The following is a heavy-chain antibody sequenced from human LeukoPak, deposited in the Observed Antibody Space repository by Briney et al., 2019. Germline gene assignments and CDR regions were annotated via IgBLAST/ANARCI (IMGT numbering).Heavy chain of an antibody. V-gene: IGHV1-2*02. CDR1: GYTFTGHY. D-gene: IGHD3-10*01. CDR3: ARDKEDGSGRGLNYYYYYYMDV. Sequence: ASVKVSCKASGYTFTGHYMHWVRQAPGQGLEWMGWINPNSGGTNYAQKFQGRVTMTRDTSISTAYMELSRLRSDDTAVYYCARDKEDGSGRGLNYYYYYYMDVWGKGTTVTVSS. CDR2: INPNSGGT. J-gene: IGHJ6*03.